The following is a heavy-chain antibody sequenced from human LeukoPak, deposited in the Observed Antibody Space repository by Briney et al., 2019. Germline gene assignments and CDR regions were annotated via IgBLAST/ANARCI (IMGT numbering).Heavy chain of an antibody. D-gene: IGHD2-2*01. CDR3: ARDSCSSTSCLFNWFDP. J-gene: IGHJ5*02. Sequence: PGGSLRLSCSASGFTFSSYAMHWVRQAPGKGLEWVAVISYDGSNKYYADSVKGRFTISRDNSKNTLSLQMNSLRAEDTAVYYCARDSCSSTSCLFNWFDPWGQGTLVTVSS. CDR1: GFTFSSYA. CDR2: ISYDGSNK. V-gene: IGHV3-30-3*01.